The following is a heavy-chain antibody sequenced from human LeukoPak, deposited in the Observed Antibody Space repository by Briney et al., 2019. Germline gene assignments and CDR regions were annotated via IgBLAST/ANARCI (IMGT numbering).Heavy chain of an antibody. J-gene: IGHJ4*02. CDR1: GYSFTSYW. V-gene: IGHV5-51*01. Sequence: GEPLKISCKGSGYSFTSYWIGWVRQMPGKGLEWMGIIYPGDSDTRYSPSFQGQVTISADKSISTAYLQWSSLKASDTAMYYCARSRGGYSYGYSSADYWGQGTLVTVSS. D-gene: IGHD5-18*01. CDR2: IYPGDSDT. CDR3: ARSRGGYSYGYSSADY.